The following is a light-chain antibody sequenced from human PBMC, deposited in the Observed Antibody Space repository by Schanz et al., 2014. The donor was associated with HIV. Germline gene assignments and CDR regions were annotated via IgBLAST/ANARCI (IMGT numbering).Light chain of an antibody. CDR2: GAS. V-gene: IGKV3D-20*02. CDR3: QQRSDWPLT. Sequence: EIVMTQSPATLSVSPGEGVTLSCRASQDINRNLAWYHQKSGQAPKLLIYGASSRATGIPDRFSGSGSGTDFTLTISRLEPEDFAVYYCQQRSDWPLTFGGGTKVEIK. J-gene: IGKJ4*01. CDR1: QDINRN.